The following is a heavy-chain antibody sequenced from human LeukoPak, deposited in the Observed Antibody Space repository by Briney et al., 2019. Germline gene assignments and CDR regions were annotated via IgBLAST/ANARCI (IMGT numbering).Heavy chain of an antibody. CDR1: GYSFTSYW. V-gene: IGHV5-51*01. D-gene: IGHD2-2*01. Sequence: GESLKISCKGSGYSFTSYWIDWVRQMPGKGLEWMGIIYPGDSDARYSPSFQGQVTISVDKSISTAYLQWSSLKASDTAMYYCARHRLGYCSSSSCRQLDPSDYWGQGTLVTVSS. J-gene: IGHJ4*02. CDR2: IYPGDSDA. CDR3: ARHRLGYCSSSSCRQLDPSDY.